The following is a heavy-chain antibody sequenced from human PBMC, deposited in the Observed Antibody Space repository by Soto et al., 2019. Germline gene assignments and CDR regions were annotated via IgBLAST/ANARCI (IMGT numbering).Heavy chain of an antibody. CDR1: GFMFSDYY. Sequence: GGSLRLSCAASGFMFSDYYMIWIRQAPGKGLECVSYISPSGDITYADSVKGRFTMSRDNSKNTLYLQMNSLRAEDTAVYYCAKDTPYGDYVVYWGQGTLVTVSS. V-gene: IGHV3-11*01. D-gene: IGHD4-17*01. CDR3: AKDTPYGDYVVY. J-gene: IGHJ4*02. CDR2: ISPSGDIT.